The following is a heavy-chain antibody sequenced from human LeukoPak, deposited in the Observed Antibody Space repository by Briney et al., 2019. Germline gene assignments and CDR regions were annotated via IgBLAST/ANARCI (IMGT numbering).Heavy chain of an antibody. CDR1: GFTFDDYG. CDR2: INWNGGST. CDR3: ARDQGSLTRSWYTGY. J-gene: IGHJ4*02. V-gene: IGHV3-20*04. D-gene: IGHD6-13*01. Sequence: GGSLRLSCAASGFTFDDYGMSWVRQGPGKGLEWVSGINWNGGSTGYADSVKGRFTISRDNAKKSLYLQMNSLRAEDTAVYFCARDQGSLTRSWYTGYWGQGTQVTVSS.